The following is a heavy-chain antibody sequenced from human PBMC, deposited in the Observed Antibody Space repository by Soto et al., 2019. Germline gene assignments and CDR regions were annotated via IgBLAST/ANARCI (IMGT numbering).Heavy chain of an antibody. CDR3: ARSQGSSTSLEIYYYYYYGMDV. Sequence: QVQLVQSGAEVKKPGSSVKVSCKASGGTFSSYAISWVRQAPGQGLEWMGGIIPISGTANYAQKFQGRVMITADESTSTVYMELGSLRSEDTAVYFCARSQGSSTSLEIYYYYYYGMDVWGQGTTVTVSS. D-gene: IGHD2-2*01. J-gene: IGHJ6*02. CDR2: IIPISGTA. V-gene: IGHV1-69*01. CDR1: GGTFSSYA.